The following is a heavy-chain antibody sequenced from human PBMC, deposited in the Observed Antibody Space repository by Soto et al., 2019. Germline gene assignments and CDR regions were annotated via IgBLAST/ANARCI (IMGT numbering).Heavy chain of an antibody. D-gene: IGHD4-17*01. Sequence: GGSLRLSCAASGLTFSDRYMDWVRQAPGKGREWVGRIRKKTNSYTTEYAASVKGRFIISSDDSTNSLYLQMSSVKTEDTAVYYCTAVTTVDYYFDYWGQGTLVTVSS. CDR2: IRKKTNSYTT. J-gene: IGHJ4*02. CDR3: TAVTTVDYYFDY. V-gene: IGHV3-72*01. CDR1: GLTFSDRY.